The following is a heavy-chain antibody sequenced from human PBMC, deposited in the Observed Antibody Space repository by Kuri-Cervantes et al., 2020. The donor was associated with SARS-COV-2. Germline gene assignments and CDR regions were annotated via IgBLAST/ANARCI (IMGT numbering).Heavy chain of an antibody. CDR1: GFTVSSNY. Sequence: GESLKISCAASGFTVSSNYMSWVRQAPGKGLEWVSYISSSSTIYYADSVKGRFTISRDNAKNSLYLQMNGLRAEDTAVYYCSRTYDSSGSLYYYYYMDVWGKGTTVTVSS. CDR2: ISSSSTI. J-gene: IGHJ6*03. D-gene: IGHD3-22*01. CDR3: SRTYDSSGSLYYYYYMDV. V-gene: IGHV3-69-1*01.